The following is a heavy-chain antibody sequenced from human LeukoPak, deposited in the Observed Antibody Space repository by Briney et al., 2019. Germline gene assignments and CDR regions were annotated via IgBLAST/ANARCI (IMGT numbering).Heavy chain of an antibody. CDR1: GGTFSSYA. Sequence: ASVKVSCKASGGTFSSYAISWVRQAPGQGLEWMGGIIPIFGTANYAQKFQGRVTITADESTSTAYMELSSLRSEDTAVYYCARAPPDYYDSSGPFDYWGQGTLVTVSS. V-gene: IGHV1-69*01. J-gene: IGHJ4*02. CDR2: IIPIFGTA. D-gene: IGHD3-22*01. CDR3: ARAPPDYYDSSGPFDY.